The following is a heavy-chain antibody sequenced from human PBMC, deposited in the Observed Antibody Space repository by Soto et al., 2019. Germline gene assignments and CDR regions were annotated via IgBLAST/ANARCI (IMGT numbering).Heavy chain of an antibody. V-gene: IGHV3-21*01. Sequence: EVQLVESGGGLVKPGGSLRLSCAASGFTFSSYSMNWVRQAPGKGLEWVSSISSSSSYIYYADSVKGRFTISRDNAKNSLYLQMNSLRAEDTAVYYCARSHDFWSGYYIYYFDYWGQGTLVTVSS. CDR1: GFTFSSYS. CDR3: ARSHDFWSGYYIYYFDY. CDR2: ISSSSSYI. J-gene: IGHJ4*02. D-gene: IGHD3-3*01.